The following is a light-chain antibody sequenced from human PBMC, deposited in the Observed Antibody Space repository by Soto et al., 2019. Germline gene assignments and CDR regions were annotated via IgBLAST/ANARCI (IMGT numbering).Light chain of an antibody. J-gene: IGLJ1*01. V-gene: IGLV2-14*01. CDR3: SSYTSSSTLV. CDR1: SSDVGGYNY. Sequence: ALTQPASVSGSPGQSITISCTGTSSDVGGYNYVSWYQQHPGKAPKLMIYEVSNRPSGASNRFSGSKSGDTASLTISGLQAEDEADYYCSSYTSSSTLVFGTGTKVTV. CDR2: EVS.